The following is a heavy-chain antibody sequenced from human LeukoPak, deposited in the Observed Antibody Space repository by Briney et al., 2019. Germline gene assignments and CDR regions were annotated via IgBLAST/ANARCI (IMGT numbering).Heavy chain of an antibody. Sequence: PSETLSLTCAVYGGSFSGYYWSWIRQPPGKGLEWIGYIYTSGSTNYNPSLKSRVTISVDTSKNQFSLKLSSVTAADTAVYYCARHRIVGATGLFDPWGQGTLVTVSS. D-gene: IGHD1-26*01. V-gene: IGHV4-4*09. CDR2: IYTSGST. J-gene: IGHJ5*02. CDR1: GGSFSGYY. CDR3: ARHRIVGATGLFDP.